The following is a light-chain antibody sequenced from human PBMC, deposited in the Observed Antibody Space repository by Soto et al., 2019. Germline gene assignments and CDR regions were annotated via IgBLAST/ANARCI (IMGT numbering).Light chain of an antibody. CDR3: QSYDSSLSGSTV. J-gene: IGLJ1*01. Sequence: QSVLTQPLSVSGAPGQRVTISCTGSSSNIGAGYDVHWYQQLPGTAPKLLIYDSNNRPSGVPDRFSGSKSGTSASLAITGLQAEDEADYYCQSYDSSLSGSTVFGTGTKLTVL. CDR2: DSN. CDR1: SSNIGAGYD. V-gene: IGLV1-40*01.